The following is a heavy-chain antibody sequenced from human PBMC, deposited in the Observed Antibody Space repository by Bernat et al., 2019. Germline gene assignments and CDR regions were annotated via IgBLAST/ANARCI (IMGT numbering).Heavy chain of an antibody. Sequence: EVQLVESGGGLVQPGGSLRLSCAASGFTFSSYWMSWVRQAPGKGLEWVANIKQDGSEKYYEDSVKGRFTISRDNAKNSLYLQMNSLRAEDTAVYYCARSRRYSYGYFDYWGQGTLVTVSS. CDR3: ARSRRYSYGYFDY. V-gene: IGHV3-7*03. CDR1: GFTFSSYW. D-gene: IGHD5-18*01. J-gene: IGHJ4*02. CDR2: IKQDGSEK.